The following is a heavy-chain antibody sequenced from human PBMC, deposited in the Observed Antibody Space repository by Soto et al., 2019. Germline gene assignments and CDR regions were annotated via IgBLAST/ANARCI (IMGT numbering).Heavy chain of an antibody. CDR1: GYTFTNYW. Sequence: ESLKISCKGSGYTFTNYWINWVRQLPGKGLEWMGKIDPSDSYTNYSPSFQGHVTISPDKSISTAYLQWSSLKASDTAMYYCARQEMATIGDAFDIWGQGTMVTVPS. V-gene: IGHV5-10-1*01. CDR3: ARQEMATIGDAFDI. J-gene: IGHJ3*02. CDR2: IDPSDSYT. D-gene: IGHD5-12*01.